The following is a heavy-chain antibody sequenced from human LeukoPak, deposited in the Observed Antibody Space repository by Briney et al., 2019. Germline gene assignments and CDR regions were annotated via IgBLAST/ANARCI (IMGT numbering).Heavy chain of an antibody. D-gene: IGHD6-13*01. Sequence: PGRSLRLPCAASGFTFSSYGMHWVRQAPGKGLEWVSAISGSGGSTYYADSVKGRFTISRDNSKNTLYLQMNSLRAEDTAVYYCASRRASSWYEGFDYWGQGTPVTVSS. CDR1: GFTFSSYG. V-gene: IGHV3-23*01. CDR3: ASRRASSWYEGFDY. CDR2: ISGSGGST. J-gene: IGHJ4*02.